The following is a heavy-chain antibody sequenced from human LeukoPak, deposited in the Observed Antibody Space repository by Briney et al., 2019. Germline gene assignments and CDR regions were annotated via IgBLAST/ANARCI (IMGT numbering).Heavy chain of an antibody. J-gene: IGHJ4*02. CDR1: GYTFTSYG. CDR2: ISAYNGNT. D-gene: IGHD3-22*01. V-gene: IGHV1-18*01. Sequence: ASVKVSCKASGYTFTSYGISWVRQAPGQVLEWMGWISAYNGNTNYAQKLQGRVTMTTDTSTSTAYMELRSLRSDDTAVYYCARDQSAHYYDSSGYSDYWGQGTLVTVSS. CDR3: ARDQSAHYYDSSGYSDY.